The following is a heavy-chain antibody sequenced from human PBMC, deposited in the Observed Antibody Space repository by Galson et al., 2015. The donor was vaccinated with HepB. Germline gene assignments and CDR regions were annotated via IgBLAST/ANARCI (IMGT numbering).Heavy chain of an antibody. CDR3: WKHKTDYRNFDACDL. V-gene: IGHV3-66*04. J-gene: IGHJ3*01. CDR2: IYSGGST. CDR1: GFTVSSNY. D-gene: IGHD4-11*01. Sequence: SLRLSCAASGFTVSSNYMRWVRQAPGEGLEWVSVIYSGGSTYYSDSVKGRFTISRGNSKNTLDLQMNSLRPEDKAVDFCWKHKTDYRNFDACDLWGQGTMVTVSS.